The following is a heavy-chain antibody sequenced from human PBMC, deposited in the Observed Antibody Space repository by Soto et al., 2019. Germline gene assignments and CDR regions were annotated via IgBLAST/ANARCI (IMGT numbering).Heavy chain of an antibody. V-gene: IGHV4-61*01. CDR1: GGSVSSGSYY. CDR2: IYYSGST. CDR3: ARDRIAAVGKGTGTFDY. J-gene: IGHJ4*02. Sequence: PSETLSLTCTVSGGSVSSGSYYWSWIRQPPGKGLEWIGYIYYSGSTNYNPSLKSRVTISVDTSKNQFSLKLSSVTAADTAVYYCARDRIAAVGKGTGTFDYWCQGTLVTVSS. D-gene: IGHD6-13*01.